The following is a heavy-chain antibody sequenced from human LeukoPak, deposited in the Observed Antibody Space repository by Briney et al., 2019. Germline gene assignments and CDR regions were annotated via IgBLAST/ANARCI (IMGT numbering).Heavy chain of an antibody. J-gene: IGHJ4*02. CDR2: ISYSGSP. D-gene: IGHD2-8*02. Sequence: PSETLSLTCAVSGGSISSTSYHWGWIRQPLGKGLEWIASISYSGSPYYNPSLKSRVTISVDTSKNQFSLRLSSVTAADTAVYYCARLPTDLLAFDYWGQGTLVTVSS. V-gene: IGHV4-39*01. CDR3: ARLPTDLLAFDY. CDR1: GGSISSTSYH.